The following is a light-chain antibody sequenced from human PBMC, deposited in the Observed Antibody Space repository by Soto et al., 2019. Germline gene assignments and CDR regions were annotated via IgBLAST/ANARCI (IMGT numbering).Light chain of an antibody. CDR3: QNCNSAPRT. J-gene: IGKJ1*01. Sequence: DIQMTQSPSSLSASIGDRVTISCRASQGISTDLAWYQQKPGKVPYLLIYAASTSHSGVPSRFRGSGSGTDFTLTISSLQPEDVATDYCQNCNSAPRTFGQGTKVDIK. V-gene: IGKV1-27*01. CDR2: AAS. CDR1: QGISTD.